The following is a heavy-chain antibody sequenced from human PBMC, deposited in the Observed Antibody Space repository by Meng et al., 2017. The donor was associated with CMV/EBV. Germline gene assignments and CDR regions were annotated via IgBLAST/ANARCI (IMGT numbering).Heavy chain of an antibody. D-gene: IGHD3-9*01. V-gene: IGHV1-2*02. CDR3: ARDSYDSLTGYYHGFDY. J-gene: IGHJ4*02. CDR2: INPSSGST. Sequence: ASVKVSCKASGGTFSSYAISWVRQAPGQGLEWMGWINPSSGSTNYAQKFQGRVTMTRDTSTSTAYMELSSLRADDTAVYYCARDSYDSLTGYYHGFDYWGQGTLVTVSS. CDR1: GGTFSSYA.